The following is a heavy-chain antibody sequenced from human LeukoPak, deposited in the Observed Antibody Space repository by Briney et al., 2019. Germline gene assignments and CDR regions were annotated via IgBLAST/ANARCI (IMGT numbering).Heavy chain of an antibody. CDR2: IYYSGST. V-gene: IGHV4-59*01. D-gene: IGHD3-3*01. CDR3: ARDLKRDDVWSGYPPYYYYYMDV. J-gene: IGHJ6*03. Sequence: SETLSLTCTVSAGSISSYYWSWIRQPPGKGLEWIGYIYYSGSTNYNPSLKSRVTISVDTSKNESSLKLRSVTAADTAVYYCARDLKRDDVWSGYPPYYYYYMDVWGKGTTVTVSS. CDR1: AGSISSYY.